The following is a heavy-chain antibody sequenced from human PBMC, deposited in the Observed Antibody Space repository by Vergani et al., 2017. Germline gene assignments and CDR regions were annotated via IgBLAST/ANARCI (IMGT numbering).Heavy chain of an antibody. CDR3: AGGSLYCRGGTCYANWFDP. Sequence: VQLVESGGGVVQPGGSLRLTCAASECTFSNYAMNWVRQAPGKGLEWVSGISGSGVSAYYTDSVKGRFTISRDNSKNMLFLQMNNLRTEDTAIYYCAGGSLYCRGGTCYANWFDPWGQGTLVTVSS. CDR2: ISGSGVSA. J-gene: IGHJ5*02. D-gene: IGHD2-15*01. V-gene: IGHV3-23*04. CDR1: ECTFSNYA.